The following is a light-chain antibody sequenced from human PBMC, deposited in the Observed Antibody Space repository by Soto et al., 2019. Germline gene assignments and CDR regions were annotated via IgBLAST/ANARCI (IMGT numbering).Light chain of an antibody. J-gene: IGLJ1*01. Sequence: QLVLTQPASVSGSPGQSITISCTGTSSDIGGYNYVSWYRQHPGKAPKLMIYEVINRPSGVSNRFSGSKSGNTASLTISGLQAEDEADYYCSSYTSSSTTPYVFGTGTKLTVL. CDR2: EVI. CDR3: SSYTSSSTTPYV. V-gene: IGLV2-14*01. CDR1: SSDIGGYNY.